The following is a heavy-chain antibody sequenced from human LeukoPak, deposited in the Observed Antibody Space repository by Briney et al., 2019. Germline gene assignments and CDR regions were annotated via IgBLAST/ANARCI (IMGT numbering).Heavy chain of an antibody. CDR3: ARVAGRGKWIGELLHNRQWFDP. CDR1: GGSISSSSDF. CDR2: VHYSGNT. V-gene: IGHV4-39*07. Sequence: SETLSLTCTVSGGSISSSSDFWGWIRQPPGKGLECIGNVHYSGNTYYNPSLKSRVTISVDTPKNQFSLKLSSVTAADTAVYYCARVAGRGKWIGELLHNRQWFDPWGQGILVTVSS. J-gene: IGHJ5*02. D-gene: IGHD1-1*01.